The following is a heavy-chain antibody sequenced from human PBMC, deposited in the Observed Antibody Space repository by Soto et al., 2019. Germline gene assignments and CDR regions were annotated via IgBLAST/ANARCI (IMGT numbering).Heavy chain of an antibody. J-gene: IGHJ3*02. CDR1: GGSIGSSSYY. Sequence: PSETLSLTCTVSGGSIGSSSYYWGWIRQPPGKGLEWIGSIYYSGSTYYNPSLKSRVTISVDTPKNQFSLKLSSVTAADTAVYYCARLGLFYYDSSGYYGPGAFDIWGQGTMVTVSS. D-gene: IGHD3-22*01. CDR3: ARLGLFYYDSSGYYGPGAFDI. V-gene: IGHV4-39*01. CDR2: IYYSGST.